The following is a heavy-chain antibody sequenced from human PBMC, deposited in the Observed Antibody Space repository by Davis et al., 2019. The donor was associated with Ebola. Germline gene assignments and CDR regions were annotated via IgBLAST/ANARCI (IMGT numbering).Heavy chain of an antibody. V-gene: IGHV3-48*02. J-gene: IGHJ4*02. D-gene: IGHD2-2*01. CDR1: GFTFSSYS. Sequence: PEGSLRLSCAASGFTFSSYSMNWVRQAPGKGLEWVSYISSSSSTIYYADSVKGRFTISRDNAKNSLYLQMNSLRDEDTAVYYCARDFSTSVPAAMAPFDYWGQGTLVTVSS. CDR3: ARDFSTSVPAAMAPFDY. CDR2: ISSSSSTI.